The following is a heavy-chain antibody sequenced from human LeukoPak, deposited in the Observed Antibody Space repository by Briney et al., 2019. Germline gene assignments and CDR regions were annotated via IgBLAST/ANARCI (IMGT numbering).Heavy chain of an antibody. J-gene: IGHJ4*02. V-gene: IGHV3-30*02. CDR3: AKDREGHCTSTNCYGTNYFDY. CDR1: GFTFSSYG. Sequence: GGSLRLSCAASGFTFSSYGMHWVRQAPGKGLEWVAFIRFDGSNKYYADSVKGRFTISRDNSKNTLYLQMNSLGAEDTAVYYCAKDREGHCTSTNCYGTNYFDYWGQGTLVTVSS. CDR2: IRFDGSNK. D-gene: IGHD2-2*01.